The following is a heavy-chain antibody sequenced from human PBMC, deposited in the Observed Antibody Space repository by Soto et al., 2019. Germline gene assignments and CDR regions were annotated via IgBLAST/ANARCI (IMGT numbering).Heavy chain of an antibody. CDR1: GYTFTSYY. D-gene: IGHD2-21*01. CDR3: ATHLDSSKSIDY. J-gene: IGHJ4*02. Sequence: ASVKVSCKASGYTFTSYYMHWVRQAPGQGLEWMGIINPSGGNTSYAQKFQGRVTMTRDTSTNTVYMELSSLRSEDTAVYYCATHLDSSKSIDYWGQGTLVTVSS. CDR2: INPSGGNT. V-gene: IGHV1-46*01.